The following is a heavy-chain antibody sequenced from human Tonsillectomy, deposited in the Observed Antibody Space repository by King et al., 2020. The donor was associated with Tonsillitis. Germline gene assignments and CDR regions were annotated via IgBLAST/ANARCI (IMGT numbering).Heavy chain of an antibody. D-gene: IGHD3-3*01. CDR2: INSDGSST. J-gene: IGHJ4*02. CDR3: ARSERYYDFWSGYQRGSYFDY. V-gene: IGHV3-74*01. Sequence: VQLVESGGGLVQPGGSLRLSCAASGFTFSSYWMHWVRQAPGKGLVWVSRINSDGSSTSYADSVKGRFTISRDNAKNTLYPQMNSLRAEDTAVYYCARSERYYDFWSGYQRGSYFDYWGQGTLVTVSS. CDR1: GFTFSSYW.